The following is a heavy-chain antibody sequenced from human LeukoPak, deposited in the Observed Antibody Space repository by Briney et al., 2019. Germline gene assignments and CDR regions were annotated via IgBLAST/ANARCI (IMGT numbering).Heavy chain of an antibody. CDR1: GYTYTAYY. D-gene: IGHD6-19*01. J-gene: IGHJ4*02. Sequence: ASVKVSCKASGYTYTAYYLHWVRQAPGQGLEWMGWINPNSGGTHYAQKFQGRVTMTRDTSISTVYMELSSLRSDDTAAYYCARVSAGYTSGWHFDYWGQGTLVTVSP. V-gene: IGHV1-2*02. CDR3: ARVSAGYTSGWHFDY. CDR2: INPNSGGT.